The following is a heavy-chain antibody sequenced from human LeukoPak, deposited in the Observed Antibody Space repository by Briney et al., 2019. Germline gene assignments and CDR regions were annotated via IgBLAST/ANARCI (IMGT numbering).Heavy chain of an antibody. CDR1: GFTFSSYG. CDR3: ARDRYGDFDY. D-gene: IGHD4-17*01. Sequence: PGRSLRLSCAASGFTFSSYGMHGVRQAPAKGLEWGAVIWYDGSNKYYADSVKGRFTISRDNSKNTLYLQMNSLRAEDTAVYYCARDRYGDFDYWGQGTLVTVSS. V-gene: IGHV3-33*01. CDR2: IWYDGSNK. J-gene: IGHJ4*02.